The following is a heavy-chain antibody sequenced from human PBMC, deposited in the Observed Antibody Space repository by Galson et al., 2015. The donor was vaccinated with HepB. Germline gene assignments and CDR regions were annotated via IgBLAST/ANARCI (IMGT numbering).Heavy chain of an antibody. V-gene: IGHV1-24*01. D-gene: IGHD1-7*01. J-gene: IGHJ6*02. Sequence: SVKVSCKVSGYTLTELSMHWVRQAPGKGLEWMGGFDPEDGETVYAQKFQGRVTITEDTSTDTAYMELSSLRSEDTAVYYCARGSRWNYGPPYSSYGMAVWCPGTPVTASS. CDR2: FDPEDGET. CDR1: GYTLTELS. CDR3: ARGSRWNYGPPYSSYGMAV.